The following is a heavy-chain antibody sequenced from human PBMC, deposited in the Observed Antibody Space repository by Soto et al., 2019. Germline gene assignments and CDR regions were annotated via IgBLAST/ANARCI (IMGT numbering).Heavy chain of an antibody. CDR1: GGSITRYNHY. CDR3: ARLGSSGWYPGSNLEY. CDR2: IQSSGST. J-gene: IGHJ4*02. V-gene: IGHV4-39*01. Sequence: QPQLQESGPGLVKPSETLSLTCAVSGGSITRYNHYWGWIRQSPGKGLKLIANIQSSGSTNYNPSLKSRRSISRETSKNQFCLKLNSVSAADTAVEFCARLGSSGWYPGSNLEYWGQGTLVTVSS. D-gene: IGHD6-19*01.